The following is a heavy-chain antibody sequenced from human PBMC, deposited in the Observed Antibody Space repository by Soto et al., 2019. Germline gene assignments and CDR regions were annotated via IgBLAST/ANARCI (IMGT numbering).Heavy chain of an antibody. Sequence: PSETLSLTCTVSGGSISSYYWSWIRQPPGKGLEWIGYIYYSGSTNYNPSLKSRVTISVDTSKNQFSLKLSSVTAADTAVYYCARDQFWTTLGMDVWGQRTTVTVSS. J-gene: IGHJ6*02. D-gene: IGHD4-17*01. V-gene: IGHV4-59*01. CDR2: IYYSGST. CDR1: GGSISSYY. CDR3: ARDQFWTTLGMDV.